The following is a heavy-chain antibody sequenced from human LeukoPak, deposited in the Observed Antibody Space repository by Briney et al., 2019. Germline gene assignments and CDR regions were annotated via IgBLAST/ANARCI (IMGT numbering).Heavy chain of an antibody. J-gene: IGHJ6*02. D-gene: IGHD3-10*01. CDR1: RVTFTNCG. CDR3: AKGPYGLGIYYGMDV. Sequence: GGSLRPSCAMSRVTFTNCGTSWGRPAPRKGLQWRSVIEGDGTTYYAESVRGRFTVPRDNSANTFYLQMNRLRAEDTAVYCCAKGPYGLGIYYGMDVWGQGTTVTV. CDR2: IEGDGTT. V-gene: IGHV3-23*03.